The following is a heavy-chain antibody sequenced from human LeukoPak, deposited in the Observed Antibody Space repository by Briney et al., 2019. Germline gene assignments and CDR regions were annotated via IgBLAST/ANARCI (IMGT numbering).Heavy chain of an antibody. D-gene: IGHD3-22*01. CDR1: GFTFSSYA. CDR3: AKDLSHYDSSGYYLESPWFDP. CDR2: ISGSGGST. J-gene: IGHJ5*02. V-gene: IGHV3-23*01. Sequence: PGGSLRLSCAASGFTFSSYAMSWVRQAPGKGLERVSAISGSGGSTYYADSVKGRFTISRDNSKNTLYLQMNSLRAEDTAVYYCAKDLSHYDSSGYYLESPWFDPWGQGTLVTVSS.